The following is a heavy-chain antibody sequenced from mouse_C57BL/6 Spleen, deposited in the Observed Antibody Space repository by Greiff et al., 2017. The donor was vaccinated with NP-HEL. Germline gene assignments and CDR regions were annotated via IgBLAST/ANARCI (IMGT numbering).Heavy chain of an antibody. CDR2: IYPSDSET. J-gene: IGHJ4*01. V-gene: IGHV1-61*01. CDR1: GYTFTSYW. Sequence: VQLQQPGAELVRPGSSVKLSCKASGYTFTSYWMDWVKQRPGQGLEWIGNIYPSDSETHYNQKFKDKATLTVDKSSSTAYMQLSSLTSEDSAVYYCARTPSYYGSSFYAMDYWGQGTSVTVSS. D-gene: IGHD1-1*01. CDR3: ARTPSYYGSSFYAMDY.